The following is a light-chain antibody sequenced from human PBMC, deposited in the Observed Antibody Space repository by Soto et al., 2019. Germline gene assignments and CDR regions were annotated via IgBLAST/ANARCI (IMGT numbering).Light chain of an antibody. CDR1: QSVSSSY. J-gene: IGKJ5*01. CDR2: DAS. CDR3: QYYGSSIT. V-gene: IGKV3D-20*01. Sequence: EIVFTQSASTLSLSQGEGATLSCGASQSVSSSYLAWYQQKPGLAPRLVIYDASNRATGIPDRFSGSGSGTDFTLTISRLEPEDFAVYYCQYYGSSITFGQGTRLEIK.